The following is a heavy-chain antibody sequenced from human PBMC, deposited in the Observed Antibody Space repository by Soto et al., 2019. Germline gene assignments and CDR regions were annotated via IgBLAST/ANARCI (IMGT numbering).Heavy chain of an antibody. CDR1: GFSFSSYG. Sequence: GGSLSLSCAASGFSFSSYGLHWVRQAPGKGLEWVALISYDGSNKYYADSVKGRFTISRDNSKNTLYLQMNSLRAEDTGVHYCAKDRGFCSGGRCQGSAMDVWGQGTTVTVSS. J-gene: IGHJ6*02. D-gene: IGHD2-15*01. CDR2: ISYDGSNK. CDR3: AKDRGFCSGGRCQGSAMDV. V-gene: IGHV3-30*18.